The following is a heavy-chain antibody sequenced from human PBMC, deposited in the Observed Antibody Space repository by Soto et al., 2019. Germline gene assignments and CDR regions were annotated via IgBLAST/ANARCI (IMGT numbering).Heavy chain of an antibody. D-gene: IGHD6-19*01. Sequence: SETLSLTCSVSGGSVSSGSFHWSWIRQPPGKGLQFIGSIFYNGTANYSPSLKNRVSISIDTSQSQFFLQLISVAAADTAVYYCARVGGWYDIDFWGQGSLVTVSS. CDR2: IFYNGTA. CDR3: ARVGGWYDIDF. CDR1: GGSVSSGSFH. J-gene: IGHJ4*02. V-gene: IGHV4-61*01.